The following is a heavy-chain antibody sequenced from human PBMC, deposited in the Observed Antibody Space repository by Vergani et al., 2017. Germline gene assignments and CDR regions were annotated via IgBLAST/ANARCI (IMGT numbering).Heavy chain of an antibody. CDR3: ARDLRWYFDY. V-gene: IGHV3-66*01. CDR2: IYSGGST. Sequence: EVQLLESGGGLVQPGGSLRLSCAASGFTFSSYAMSWVRQAPGKGLEWVSVIYSGGSTYYADSVKGRFTISRDNSKNTLYLQMNSLRAEDTAVYYCARDLRWYFDYWGQGTLITVSS. J-gene: IGHJ4*02. D-gene: IGHD2-15*01. CDR1: GFTFSSYA.